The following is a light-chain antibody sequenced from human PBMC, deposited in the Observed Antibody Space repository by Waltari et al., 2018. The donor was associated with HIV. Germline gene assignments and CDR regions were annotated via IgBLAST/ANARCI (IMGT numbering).Light chain of an antibody. CDR2: EGS. J-gene: IGLJ3*02. Sequence: QSALTQPPSASGSPGQSVTISCTGTSSDVGSYNLVSWYQQHPGKAPKLMIYEGSRRPSGVSNRFSGSKSGNPASLTISGLQAEDEADYYCCSYAGSSTLVFGGGTKLTVL. CDR3: CSYAGSSTLV. V-gene: IGLV2-23*01. CDR1: SSDVGSYNL.